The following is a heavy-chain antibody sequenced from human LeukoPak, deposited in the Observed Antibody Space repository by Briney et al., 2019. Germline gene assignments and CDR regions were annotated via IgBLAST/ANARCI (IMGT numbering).Heavy chain of an antibody. D-gene: IGHD2-2*01. CDR2: MNPNSGNT. V-gene: IGHV1-8*03. CDR1: GYTFTSYD. Sequence: ASVTVSCKASGYTFTSYDNNWVRQAPGQGLEWMGWMNPNSGNTGYAQKFQGRVTITRNTSISTAYMEPSSLRSDDTAVYYCARLREIVVVPAAMIDFDYWGQGTLVTVSS. CDR3: ARLREIVVVPAAMIDFDY. J-gene: IGHJ4*02.